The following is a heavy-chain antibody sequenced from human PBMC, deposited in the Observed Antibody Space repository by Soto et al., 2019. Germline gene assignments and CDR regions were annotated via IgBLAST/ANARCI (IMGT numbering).Heavy chain of an antibody. CDR2: ISDNGRP. CDR3: ARNDSGSKNFDY. J-gene: IGHJ4*02. Sequence: SETLSLTCSVSDGSISSGGYYWSWIRLHPGKGLEWIGYISDNGRPYYNPSLKSRATISEDRSKNQFSLRLRSVTAADTAVYYCARNDSGSKNFDYWGQGTLVTVSS. V-gene: IGHV4-31*03. D-gene: IGHD3-10*01. CDR1: DGSISSGGYY.